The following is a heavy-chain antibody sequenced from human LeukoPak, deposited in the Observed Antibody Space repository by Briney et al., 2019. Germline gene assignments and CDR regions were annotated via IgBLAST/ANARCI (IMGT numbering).Heavy chain of an antibody. D-gene: IGHD1-7*01. CDR2: TSHSGTT. Sequence: SESLSLTCTVSGGSITTSSYYWGWVRQPPGKGLEWIGCTSHSGTTFYSPSLRSRVSISVDTSNSQFSLKLSSMTATDTAVYYCAKTTRASIRSAFDIWGQGTLVTVSS. J-gene: IGHJ3*02. V-gene: IGHV4-39*01. CDR3: AKTTRASIRSAFDI. CDR1: GGSITTSSYY.